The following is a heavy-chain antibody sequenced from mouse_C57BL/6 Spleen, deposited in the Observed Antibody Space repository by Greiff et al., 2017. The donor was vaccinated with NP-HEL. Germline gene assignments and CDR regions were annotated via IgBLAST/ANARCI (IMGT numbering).Heavy chain of an antibody. Sequence: VQLQQSGAELVKPGASVKISCKASGYAFSSYWMNWVKQRPGKGLEWIGQIYPGDGDTNYNGKFKGKATLTADKSSSTAYMQLSSLTSEDSAVYFCASRGYGSSYAMDYWGQGTSVTVSS. D-gene: IGHD1-1*01. CDR3: ASRGYGSSYAMDY. J-gene: IGHJ4*01. CDR2: IYPGDGDT. CDR1: GYAFSSYW. V-gene: IGHV1-80*01.